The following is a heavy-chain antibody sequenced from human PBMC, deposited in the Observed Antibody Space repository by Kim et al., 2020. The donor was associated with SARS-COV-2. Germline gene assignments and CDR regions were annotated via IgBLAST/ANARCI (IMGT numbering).Heavy chain of an antibody. J-gene: IGHJ4*02. CDR1: GGSTSSSSYY. D-gene: IGHD3-16*02. Sequence: SETLSLTCTVSGGSTSSSSYYWGWIRQPPGKGLEWIGSIYYSGSTYYNPSLKSRVTISVDTSKNQFSLKLSSVTAADTAVYYCARPVGEYYDYVWGSYRQYYFDYWGQGTLVTVSS. CDR2: IYYSGST. CDR3: ARPVGEYYDYVWGSYRQYYFDY. V-gene: IGHV4-39*01.